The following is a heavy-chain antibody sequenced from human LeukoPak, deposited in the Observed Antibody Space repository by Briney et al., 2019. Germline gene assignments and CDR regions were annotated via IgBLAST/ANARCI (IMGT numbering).Heavy chain of an antibody. J-gene: IGHJ4*02. CDR3: ARGVHSGSYSFDY. CDR2: TYYRSKWYN. D-gene: IGHD1-26*01. CDR1: GDSVSSNSVA. Sequence: SQTLSLTCVISGDSVSSNSVAWNWIRQSPSRGLEWLGRTYYRSKWYNDYAVSVKSRITINPDTSKNQFSLQLNSVTPEDTAVYYCARGVHSGSYSFDYWGQGTLVTVSS. V-gene: IGHV6-1*01.